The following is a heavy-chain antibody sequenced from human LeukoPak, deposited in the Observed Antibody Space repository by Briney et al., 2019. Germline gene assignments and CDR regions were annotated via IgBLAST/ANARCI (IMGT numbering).Heavy chain of an antibody. D-gene: IGHD5-24*01. Sequence: ASVKVSCKASGDTFSSYSVSWVRQVPGQGLQWMGRIIPILGLTKYAQNFQGRVTLTADKSTSTAYMELSSLGSEDTAVYYCARAGGGYNLDYWGQGTLVTVSS. CDR1: GDTFSSYS. J-gene: IGHJ4*02. V-gene: IGHV1-69*04. CDR2: IIPILGLT. CDR3: ARAGGGYNLDY.